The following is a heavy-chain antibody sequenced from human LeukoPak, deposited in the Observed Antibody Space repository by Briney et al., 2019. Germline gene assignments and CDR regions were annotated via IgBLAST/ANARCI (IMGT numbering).Heavy chain of an antibody. D-gene: IGHD2/OR15-2a*01. CDR1: GFTFTDHY. J-gene: IGHJ4*02. V-gene: IGHV1-2*02. CDR3: VREGEGPLSKDFDY. Sequence: ASMKVSCKSSGFTFTDHYIHWVRQGPGQGLEWMGYIGPHSTFTSSPQEFQGRVTMTRDASMRTAYMELTRLTSDDTDVYYCVREGEGPLSKDFDYWGQGTLVTVSS. CDR2: IGPHSTFT.